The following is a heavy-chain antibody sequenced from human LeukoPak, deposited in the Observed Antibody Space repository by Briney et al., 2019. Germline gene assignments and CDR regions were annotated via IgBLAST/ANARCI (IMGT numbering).Heavy chain of an antibody. CDR1: GFTFSSYG. D-gene: IGHD3-22*01. V-gene: IGHV3-30*02. CDR3: AKDSTHYRVWDDYDSAGLTY. Sequence: GGSLRLSCAASGFTFSSYGLHWVRQAPGKGLEWVASIRYDGSNKYYADSVKGRVTISRDNSKNTLYLQMDSLRAEDTAVYYCAKDSTHYRVWDDYDSAGLTYWGQGTLVTVSS. CDR2: IRYDGSNK. J-gene: IGHJ4*02.